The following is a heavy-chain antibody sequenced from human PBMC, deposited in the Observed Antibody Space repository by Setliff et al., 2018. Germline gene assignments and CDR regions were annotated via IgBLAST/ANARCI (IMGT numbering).Heavy chain of an antibody. CDR2: IRSKAYGGTT. J-gene: IGHJ4*02. V-gene: IGHV3-49*04. CDR3: TRASSIAVAGSSI. CDR1: GFTFGDYA. D-gene: IGHD6-19*01. Sequence: QPGGSLRLSCTASGFTFGDYAMGWVRQAPGKGLEWVGFIRSKAYGGTTEYAASVKGRFTISRDDSKSIAYLQMNSLKTEDTAVYYCTRASSIAVAGSSIWGQGTLVTVSS.